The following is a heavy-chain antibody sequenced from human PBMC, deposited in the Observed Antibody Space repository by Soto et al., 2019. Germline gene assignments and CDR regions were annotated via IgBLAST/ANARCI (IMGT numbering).Heavy chain of an antibody. D-gene: IGHD2-21*02. CDR1: GFTFSSYG. J-gene: IGHJ4*02. V-gene: IGHV3-30*18. Sequence: QVQLVESGGGVVQPGRSLRLSCAASGFTFSSYGMHWVRQAPGKGLEWVAVISYDGSNKYYADSVKGRFTVSRDKAKNTLDLQVNSLRAEDTAVYYCAKDKVPVVATAPFDYWGQGTLVTVSS. CDR3: AKDKVPVVATAPFDY. CDR2: ISYDGSNK.